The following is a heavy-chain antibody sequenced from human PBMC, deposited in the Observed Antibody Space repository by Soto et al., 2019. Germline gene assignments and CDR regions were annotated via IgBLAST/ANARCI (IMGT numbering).Heavy chain of an antibody. D-gene: IGHD3-22*01. J-gene: IGHJ4*02. CDR2: IIPIFGIA. Sequence: QVQLVQSGAEVKKPGSSVKVSCKASGGTFSSYAISWVRQAPGQGLEWMGGIIPIFGIANYAQKFQGRVTITADESTSTAYMELSSLRSEDTAVYYCARGDYYDSSGSIYYFDYWGQGTLVTVSS. V-gene: IGHV1-69*01. CDR3: ARGDYYDSSGSIYYFDY. CDR1: GGTFSSYA.